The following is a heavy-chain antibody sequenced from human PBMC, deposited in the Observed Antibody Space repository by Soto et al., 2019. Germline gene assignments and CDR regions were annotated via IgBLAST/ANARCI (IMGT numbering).Heavy chain of an antibody. J-gene: IGHJ4*02. D-gene: IGHD4-17*01. CDR3: ARAAFDYGDYVGPDRTDYFDY. V-gene: IGHV1-2*04. CDR1: GYTFTGYY. Sequence: ASVKVSCKASGYTFTGYYMHWVRQAPGQGLEWMGWINPNSGGTNYAQKFQGWVTMTRDTSISTAYMELSRLRSDDTAVYYCARAAFDYGDYVGPDRTDYFDYWGQGTLVTVSS. CDR2: INPNSGGT.